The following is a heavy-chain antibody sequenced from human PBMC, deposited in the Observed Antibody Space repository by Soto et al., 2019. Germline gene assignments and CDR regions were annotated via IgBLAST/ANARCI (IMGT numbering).Heavy chain of an antibody. CDR2: IWYDGSNK. CDR1: GFTFSSYG. CDR3: ARDANGVFDY. J-gene: IGHJ4*02. V-gene: IGHV3-33*01. Sequence: QVQLVESGGGVVQPGRSLRLSCAESGFTFSSYGMHWVRQAPGKGLEWVAVIWYDGSNKYYADSVKGRFTISRDNSQNTLYLQMNSLRAEDTAVYYCARDANGVFDYWGQGTLVTVSS. D-gene: IGHD1-1*01.